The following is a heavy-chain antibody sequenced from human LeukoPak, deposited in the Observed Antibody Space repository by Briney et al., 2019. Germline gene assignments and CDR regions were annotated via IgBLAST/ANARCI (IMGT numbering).Heavy chain of an antibody. Sequence: KPSETLSLTCTVSGGSISSSSYYWGWIRQPPGKGPEWIGSIPYSGSTYYNPSLESRVTMSMDTSKNQFSLKLNSVTAADTAVYYCARLLYGGNRVHWFDPWGQGTLVTVSS. CDR2: IPYSGST. J-gene: IGHJ5*02. D-gene: IGHD4-23*01. CDR3: ARLLYGGNRVHWFDP. CDR1: GGSISSSSYY. V-gene: IGHV4-39*01.